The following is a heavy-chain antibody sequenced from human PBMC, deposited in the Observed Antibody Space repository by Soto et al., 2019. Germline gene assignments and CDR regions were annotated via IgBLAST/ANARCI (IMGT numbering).Heavy chain of an antibody. CDR3: VRARVDY. Sequence: SLRLSCAASGFILSSHWMTWVRQAPGKGLEWVATIKEDGSEKYYGYSVRGRFTISRDNAKNSLYLQVNSLRAGDTAIYYCVRARVDYWGQGTLVTVSS. J-gene: IGHJ4*02. V-gene: IGHV3-7*03. CDR1: GFILSSHW. CDR2: IKEDGSEK.